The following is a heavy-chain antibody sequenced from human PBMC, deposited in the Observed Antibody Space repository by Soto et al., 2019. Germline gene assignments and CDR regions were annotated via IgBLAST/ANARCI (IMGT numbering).Heavy chain of an antibody. Sequence: SVKVSCKASGGTFSSYAISWVRQAPGQGLEWMGGIIPIFGTANYAQKFQGRVTITADESTSTAYMELSSLRSEDTAVYYCARQPSGSSGWYDYWGQGTLVTVSS. CDR2: IIPIFGTA. CDR3: ARQPSGSSGWYDY. J-gene: IGHJ4*02. V-gene: IGHV1-69*13. D-gene: IGHD6-19*01. CDR1: GGTFSSYA.